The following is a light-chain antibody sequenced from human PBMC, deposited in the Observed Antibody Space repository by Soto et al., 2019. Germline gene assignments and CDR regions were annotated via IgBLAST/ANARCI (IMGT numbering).Light chain of an antibody. J-gene: IGKJ3*01. V-gene: IGKV3-15*01. CDR2: GAS. CDR3: QQYNNWPVGT. CDR1: QSVSSN. Sequence: EIVMTQSPATLSVSPGERATLSCRASQSVSSNLAWYQQKPGQAPRLLIYGASTRATGIPARFSGSGSGTELTLTISSLQSEDFAVYYCQQYNNWPVGTFGPGTKVDIK.